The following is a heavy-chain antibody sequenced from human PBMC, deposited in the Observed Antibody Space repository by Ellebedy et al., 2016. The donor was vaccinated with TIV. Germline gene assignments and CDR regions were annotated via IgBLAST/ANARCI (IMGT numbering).Heavy chain of an antibody. V-gene: IGHV3-23*01. CDR1: GFNFNYYG. D-gene: IGHD5-24*01. J-gene: IGHJ6*02. Sequence: GESLKISXTASGFNFNYYGMSWVRQAPGKGLEWVSGISDRGSRTYYADSVRGRFTISRDNSRNTLYLHMSSLTVDDTAVYFCATAGSSQRWDSYYYGMDAWGQGTTVTVSS. CDR3: ATAGSSQRWDSYYYGMDA. CDR2: ISDRGSRT.